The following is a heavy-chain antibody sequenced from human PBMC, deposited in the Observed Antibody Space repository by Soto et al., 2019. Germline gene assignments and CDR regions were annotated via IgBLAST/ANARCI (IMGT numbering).Heavy chain of an antibody. CDR2: ISSSSSYT. D-gene: IGHD3-22*01. V-gene: IGHV3-11*06. Sequence: VQLLESGGGLVQPGGSLRLSCAASGFTFSDYYMSWIRQAPGKGLEWVSYISSSSSYTNYADSVKGRFTISRDNAKNSLYLQMNSLRAEDTAVYYCAREGSGYSGFDYWGQGTLVTVSS. CDR1: GFTFSDYY. CDR3: AREGSGYSGFDY. J-gene: IGHJ4*02.